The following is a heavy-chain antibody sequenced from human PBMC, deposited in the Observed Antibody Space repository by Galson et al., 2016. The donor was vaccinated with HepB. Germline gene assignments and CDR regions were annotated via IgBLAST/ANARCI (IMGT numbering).Heavy chain of an antibody. J-gene: IGHJ5*02. D-gene: IGHD3-16*01. CDR3: AGGTYHNWFDA. CDR2: IDNSGGAI. V-gene: IGHV3-48*04. Sequence: SLRLSCAPSGFIFTTYAMNWVRQAPGKGLEWISYIDNSGGAIYYTDSVRGRFTISRDNAKNSLYLQMNSLRADDTAVYYCAGGTYHNWFDAWGQGTLVTVSS. CDR1: GFIFTTYA.